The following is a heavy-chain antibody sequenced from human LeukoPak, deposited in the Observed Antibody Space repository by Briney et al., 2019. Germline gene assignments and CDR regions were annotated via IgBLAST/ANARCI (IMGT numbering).Heavy chain of an antibody. J-gene: IGHJ3*02. D-gene: IGHD3-22*01. CDR1: GFTVSSNY. Sequence: GGSLRLSCAASGFTVSSNYMSWVRQAPGKGLEWVSVIYSGGSTYYADSVKGRFTISRDNSKNTLYLQMNSLGAEDTAVYYCASNLLSSRIVVATAGAFDIWGQGTMVTVSS. CDR3: ASNLLSSRIVVATAGAFDI. CDR2: IYSGGST. V-gene: IGHV3-53*01.